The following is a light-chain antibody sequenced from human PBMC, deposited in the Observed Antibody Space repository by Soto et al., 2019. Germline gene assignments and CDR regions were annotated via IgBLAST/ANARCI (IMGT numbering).Light chain of an antibody. Sequence: EVVLTQSPGTPSLSPGERATLSFRASQSVSTSLLAWYQQKPGQAPRLLIYGAFSRATGIPDRFSGSGSGTDFTLTISRLEHEDFAVYYCQQYGNSIPITFGQGTRLEIK. CDR2: GAF. CDR1: QSVSTSL. J-gene: IGKJ5*01. CDR3: QQYGNSIPIT. V-gene: IGKV3-20*01.